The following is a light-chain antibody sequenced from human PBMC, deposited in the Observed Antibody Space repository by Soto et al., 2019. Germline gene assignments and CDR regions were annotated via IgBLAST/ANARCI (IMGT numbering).Light chain of an antibody. CDR1: QSISLN. V-gene: IGKV3-15*01. Sequence: EIVMTQSPATLSVSPGERATLSCSASQSISLNLAWYRQTPGRAPRLLIYGASARATGVPARFSGSGSGTEFTLTISILQSEDFAVYYCQQYNNWPWPFGQGTKVEIK. CDR2: GAS. CDR3: QQYNNWPWP. J-gene: IGKJ1*01.